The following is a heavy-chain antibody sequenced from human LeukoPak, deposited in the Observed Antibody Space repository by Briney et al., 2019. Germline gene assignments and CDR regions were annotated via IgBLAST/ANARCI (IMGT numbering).Heavy chain of an antibody. CDR3: ARGGTFYRRTLLNYFDY. Sequence: GASVKVSCKASGGTFSSYTISWVRQAPGQGLEWMGGIIPISGTANYAQKFQGRVTFTTDESTSTAYMELTSLRSEDTAVYYCARGGTFYRRTLLNYFDYWGQGSLVTVSS. V-gene: IGHV1-69*05. D-gene: IGHD1-14*01. CDR1: GGTFSSYT. J-gene: IGHJ4*02. CDR2: IIPISGTA.